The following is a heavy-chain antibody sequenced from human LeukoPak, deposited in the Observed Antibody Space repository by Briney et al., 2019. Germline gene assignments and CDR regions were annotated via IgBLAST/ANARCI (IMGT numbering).Heavy chain of an antibody. CDR1: EFTFRSYS. J-gene: IGHJ3*02. V-gene: IGHV3-48*01. D-gene: IGHD5-24*01. Sequence: GGSLRLSCAGSEFTFRSYSMNWVRQAPGKGLEWVSYISSSSSTIYYADSVKGRFTISRDNAKNSLYLQMNSLRAEDTAVYYCAREKLIVWDGYNKIDAFDIWGQGTMVTVSS. CDR3: AREKLIVWDGYNKIDAFDI. CDR2: ISSSSSTI.